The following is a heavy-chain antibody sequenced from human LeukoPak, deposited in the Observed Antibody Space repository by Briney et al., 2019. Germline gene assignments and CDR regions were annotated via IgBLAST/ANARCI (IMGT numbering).Heavy chain of an antibody. D-gene: IGHD5-18*01. V-gene: IGHV4-34*01. CDR2: ISHSGST. Sequence: SETLSLTCAVYGGSFSGYYWRWIRQPPGKGLEWIGEISHSGSTNYNPSLKSRVTISVDTSKNQFSLKLRSVTAADTAVYYCARGDTADVFGWFDPWGQGTLVTVSS. CDR3: ARGDTADVFGWFDP. CDR1: GGSFSGYY. J-gene: IGHJ5*02.